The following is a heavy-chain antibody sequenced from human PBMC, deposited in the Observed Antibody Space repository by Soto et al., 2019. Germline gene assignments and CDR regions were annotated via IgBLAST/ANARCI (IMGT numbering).Heavy chain of an antibody. CDR3: GQDYCGFDG. J-gene: IGHJ4*03. D-gene: IGHD2-21*01. V-gene: IGHV3-74*01. CDR2: IDTDGSRT. CDR1: GFTFSSHW. Sequence: GGSLRLSCAASGFTFSSHWMHWVRQAPGKGLVWVSRIDTDGSRTNYADSVKGRFTMSRDNAKNTAFLQMNSLRAEDTAVYYCGQDYCGFDGWGQGTMVTVSS.